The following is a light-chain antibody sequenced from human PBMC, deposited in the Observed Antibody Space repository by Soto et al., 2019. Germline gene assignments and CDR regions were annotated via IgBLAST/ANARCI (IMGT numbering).Light chain of an antibody. J-gene: IGLJ3*02. Sequence: QAVVTQPPSVSGAPGQRVTISCTGSSSNIGAGYDVHWYQQLPGTAHKLLIYGNSNRPSGVPDRFSGSKSGTSASLAITGLQAEDEADYYCQSYDSSLSGGVFGGGTKVTVL. CDR3: QSYDSSLSGGV. CDR2: GNS. V-gene: IGLV1-40*01. CDR1: SSNIGAGYD.